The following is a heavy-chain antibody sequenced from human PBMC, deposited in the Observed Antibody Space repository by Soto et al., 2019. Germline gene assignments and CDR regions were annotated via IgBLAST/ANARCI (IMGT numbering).Heavy chain of an antibody. CDR3: ARGDIVVVVAATRGPWFDP. V-gene: IGHV1-69*13. J-gene: IGHJ5*02. D-gene: IGHD2-15*01. CDR2: IIPIFGTA. Sequence: SVKVSCKASGGTFSSYAISWVRQAPGQGLEWMGGIIPIFGTANYAQKFQGRVTITADESTSTAYMELSSLRSEDTAVYYCARGDIVVVVAATRGPWFDPWGQGTLVTVSS. CDR1: GGTFSSYA.